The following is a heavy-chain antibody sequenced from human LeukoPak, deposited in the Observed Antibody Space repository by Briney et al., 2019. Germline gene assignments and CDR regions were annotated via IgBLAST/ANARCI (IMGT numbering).Heavy chain of an antibody. CDR3: ARAGRIYIAAAQSVDY. J-gene: IGHJ4*02. D-gene: IGHD6-13*01. V-gene: IGHV1-46*01. CDR1: GYTFTSYY. CDR2: INPSGGST. Sequence: ASVKVSCKASGYTFTSYYMHWVRQAPGQGLEWTGIINPSGGSTSYAQKFQGRVTMTRDTSTSTVYMELSSLRSEDTAVYYCARAGRIYIAAAQSVDYWGQGTLVTVSS.